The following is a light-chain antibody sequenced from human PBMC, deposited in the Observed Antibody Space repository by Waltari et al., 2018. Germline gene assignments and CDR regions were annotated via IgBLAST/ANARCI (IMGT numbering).Light chain of an antibody. Sequence: EIVLTQSPATLSLSPGERATLSCRASQSVRTYLAWYQQKPGQAPRLLIYDASNRATGIPARFRGSGYGADFTLTISSLEPEDFAVYHCQQRSNWPYTFGQGTKLEIK. J-gene: IGKJ2*01. CDR1: QSVRTY. CDR2: DAS. CDR3: QQRSNWPYT. V-gene: IGKV3-11*01.